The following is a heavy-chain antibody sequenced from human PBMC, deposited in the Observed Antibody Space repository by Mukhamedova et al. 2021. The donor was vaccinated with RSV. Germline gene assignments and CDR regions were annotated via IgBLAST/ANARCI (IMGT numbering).Heavy chain of an antibody. V-gene: IGHV3-30-3*01. CDR2: ISHDGATK. CDR3: ARPYDYWSGNFGAGWFDP. CDR1: STYA. J-gene: IGHJ5*02. D-gene: IGHD3-3*01. Sequence: STYAMHWVRQAPGKGLEWVAVISHDGATKYHAESVKGRLIISRDNSENTLYLQMHSPRVEDTAVYYCARPYDYWSGNFGAGWFDP.